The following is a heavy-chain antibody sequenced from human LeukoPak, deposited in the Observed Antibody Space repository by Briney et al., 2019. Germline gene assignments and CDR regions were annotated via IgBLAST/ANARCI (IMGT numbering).Heavy chain of an antibody. CDR3: XXXXXXXXXXFQTQRGDAFDI. V-gene: IGHV3-11*01. D-gene: IGHD3-10*01. Sequence: GGSLRLSCAASGFTFSDYYMSWIRQAPGKGLEWVSYISSSGSTIYYADSVKGRFTISRDNAKNSLYLQMNSLRAEDTAVYYLXXXXXXXXXXFQTQRGDAFDIWGQGTMVTVSS. CDR1: GFTFSDYY. J-gene: IGHJ3*02. CDR2: ISSSGSTI.